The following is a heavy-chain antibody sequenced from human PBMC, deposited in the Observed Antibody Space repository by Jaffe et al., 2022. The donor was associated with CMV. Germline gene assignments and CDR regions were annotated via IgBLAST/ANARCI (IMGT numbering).Heavy chain of an antibody. V-gene: IGHV4-61*01. CDR1: GGSVSSGSYY. J-gene: IGHJ5*02. CDR3: GGVATMGRWFDP. Sequence: QVQLQESGPGLVKPSETLSLTCTVSGGSVSSGSYYWSWIRQPPGKGLEWIGYIYYSGSTNYNPSLKSRVTISVDTSKNQFSLKLSSVTAADTAVYYCGGVATMGRWFDPWGQGTLVTVSS. D-gene: IGHD5-12*01. CDR2: IYYSGST.